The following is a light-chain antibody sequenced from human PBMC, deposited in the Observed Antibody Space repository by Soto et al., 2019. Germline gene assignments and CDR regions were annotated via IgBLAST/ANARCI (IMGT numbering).Light chain of an antibody. CDR3: GSFSSSSTLYV. V-gene: IGLV2-14*01. J-gene: IGLJ1*01. CDR2: EVT. CDR1: SSDVGGYKY. Sequence: QSVLTQPASVSGSPGKSVTISCTGTSSDVGGYKYVSWYQQHPGKAPKLKIYEVTNRPSGVSDRFSGSKSGNTASLTVSGLQAEDEADYYCGSFSSSSTLYVFGTGTKVTVL.